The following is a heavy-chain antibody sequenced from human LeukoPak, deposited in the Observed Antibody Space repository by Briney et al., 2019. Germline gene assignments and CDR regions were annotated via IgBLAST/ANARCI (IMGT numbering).Heavy chain of an antibody. J-gene: IGHJ3*02. D-gene: IGHD3-10*01. CDR1: GYTFTSYA. Sequence: ASVKVSCKASGYTFTSYAMHWVRQAPGQRLEWMGWINAGNGNTKYSQKFQGSVTITRDTSASTAYMELSSLRSEDTAVYYCARRRRPLTYYYGSGSYYDAFDIWGQGTMVTVSS. CDR2: INAGNGNT. CDR3: ARRRRPLTYYYGSGSYYDAFDI. V-gene: IGHV1-3*01.